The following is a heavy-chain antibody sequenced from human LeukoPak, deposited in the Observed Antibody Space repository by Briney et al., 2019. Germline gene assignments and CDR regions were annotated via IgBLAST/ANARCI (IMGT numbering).Heavy chain of an antibody. CDR2: INSDGSST. Sequence: GGSLRLSCAASGFTFSSYWMHWARHAPGKGLVWVSRINSDGSSTSYADSVKGRFTISRDNAKNTLYLQMNSLRAEDTAVYYCARGPKTYVWSGGFDPWGQGTLVTVSS. V-gene: IGHV3-74*01. D-gene: IGHD2-8*01. CDR1: GFTFSSYW. J-gene: IGHJ5*02. CDR3: ARGPKTYVWSGGFDP.